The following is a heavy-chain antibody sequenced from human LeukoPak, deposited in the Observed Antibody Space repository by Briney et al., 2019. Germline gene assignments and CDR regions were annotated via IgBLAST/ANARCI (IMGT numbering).Heavy chain of an antibody. V-gene: IGHV3-20*04. D-gene: IGHD6-19*01. Sequence: GGSLRPSCAASGFTFSSYEMNWVRQAPGKGLEWVSGINWNGGSTGYADSVKGRFTISRDNAKNSLYLQMNSLRAEDTALYYCARGDGSSGKGYYWGQGTLVTVSS. CDR2: INWNGGST. CDR3: ARGDGSSGKGYY. CDR1: GFTFSSYE. J-gene: IGHJ4*02.